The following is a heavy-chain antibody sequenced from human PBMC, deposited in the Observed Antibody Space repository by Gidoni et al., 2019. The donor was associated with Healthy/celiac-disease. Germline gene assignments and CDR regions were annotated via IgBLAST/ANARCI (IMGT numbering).Heavy chain of an antibody. CDR1: GGSFGGSY. V-gene: IGHV4-34*01. Sequence: QVQLQQWGAGLLKPSETLSLTCAVYGGSFGGSYWSWIRQPPGKGLEWIGEINQSGSTNYNPSLKSRVTISVDTSKNQFSLKLSSVTAADTAVYYCARGIIVVVPAAIVPPYWFDPWGQGTLVTVSS. CDR3: ARGIIVVVPAAIVPPYWFDP. CDR2: INQSGST. D-gene: IGHD2-2*02. J-gene: IGHJ5*02.